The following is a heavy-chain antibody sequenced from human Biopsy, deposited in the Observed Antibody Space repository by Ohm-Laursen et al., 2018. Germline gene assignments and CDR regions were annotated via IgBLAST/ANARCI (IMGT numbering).Heavy chain of an antibody. CDR3: ARALGGYDLSAYYIDS. Sequence: SDTLSLTCTVSGDSLISYFWSWIRQPPGKGLEWIGFIHNSGSTDHNPSLKSRVTVSMDVSNNDFSLKLTSVTAADTAVYYCARALGGYDLSAYYIDSWGQGTLVTVSS. D-gene: IGHD3-22*01. CDR2: IHNSGST. V-gene: IGHV4-59*07. J-gene: IGHJ4*02. CDR1: GDSLISYF.